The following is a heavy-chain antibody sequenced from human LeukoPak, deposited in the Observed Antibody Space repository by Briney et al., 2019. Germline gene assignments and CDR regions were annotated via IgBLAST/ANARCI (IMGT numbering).Heavy chain of an antibody. CDR1: GGSISSHY. V-gene: IGHV4-59*11. CDR2: LFDSVNT. D-gene: IGHD5-18*01. CDR3: ATIKRGSIFGYFDF. Sequence: SETLSLTCTVSGGSISSHYWSWTRQPPGKGLEWIAYLFDSVNTKDNPSLQSRLTLSADTSKNQFSLRLSSVTAADTAVYYCATIKRGSIFGYFDFWGQGIKVTVSS. J-gene: IGHJ4*02.